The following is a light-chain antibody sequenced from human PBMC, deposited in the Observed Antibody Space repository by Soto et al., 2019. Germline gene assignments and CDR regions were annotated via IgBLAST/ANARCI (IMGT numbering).Light chain of an antibody. CDR3: VLYLGSGISL. CDR1: SGSVSTTSY. CDR2: STN. Sequence: QTVVTQEPSFSVSPGRTVTLTCGLSSGSVSTTSYPSWYQQTPGQAPRTLIYSTNTRSSGVPDRFSGPILGNKAALTITGAQADDESDYYCVLYLGSGISLFGGGTKLTVL. V-gene: IGLV8-61*01. J-gene: IGLJ3*02.